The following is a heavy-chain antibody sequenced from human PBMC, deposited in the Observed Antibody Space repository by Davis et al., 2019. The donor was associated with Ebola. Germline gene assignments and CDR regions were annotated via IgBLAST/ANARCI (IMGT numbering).Heavy chain of an antibody. J-gene: IGHJ6*02. Sequence: GESLKISCAASGFTFSSYGMHWVRQAPGKGLEWVAVISYDGSNKYYADSVKGRFTISRDNSKNTLYLQMNSLGAEDTAVYYCARVGSGSQGGMDVWGQGTTVTVSS. CDR2: ISYDGSNK. CDR1: GFTFSSYG. V-gene: IGHV3-30*03. CDR3: ARVGSGSQGGMDV. D-gene: IGHD3-10*01.